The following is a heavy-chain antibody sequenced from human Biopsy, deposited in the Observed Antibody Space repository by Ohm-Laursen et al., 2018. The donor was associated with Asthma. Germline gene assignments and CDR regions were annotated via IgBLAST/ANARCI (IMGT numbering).Heavy chain of an antibody. CDR1: GFNFDDYG. J-gene: IGHJ3*02. V-gene: IGHV3-9*01. CDR3: AKNSRRGSHDPFDI. CDR2: ISWNSVSI. D-gene: IGHD1-26*01. Sequence: SLRLSCAASGFNFDDYGMNWVRHGPGKGLEWVAGISWNSVSIAYADSVRGRFTISRDNAKTSLYLQMNSLRDGYTAVYFCAKNSRRGSHDPFDIWGQGTMVTVSS.